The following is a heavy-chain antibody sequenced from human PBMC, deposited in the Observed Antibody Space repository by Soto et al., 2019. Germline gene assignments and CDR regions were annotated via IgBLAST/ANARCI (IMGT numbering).Heavy chain of an antibody. J-gene: IGHJ5*02. Sequence: QLQLQESGPGLVKPSETLSLTCTVSGGSISSSSYYWGWIRQPPGKGLEWIGSIYYSGSTYYNPSLKSRVTISVDTSTNQFSLKLSSVIAADTAVYYCARQRITMVRGVNFRGGFDPWGQGTLVTVSS. CDR2: IYYSGST. CDR3: ARQRITMVRGVNFRGGFDP. CDR1: GGSISSSSYY. V-gene: IGHV4-39*01. D-gene: IGHD3-10*01.